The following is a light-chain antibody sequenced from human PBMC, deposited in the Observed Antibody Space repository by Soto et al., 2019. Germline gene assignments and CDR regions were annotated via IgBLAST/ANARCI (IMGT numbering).Light chain of an antibody. CDR1: QSVSSSY. V-gene: IGKV3-20*01. CDR2: GAS. J-gene: IGKJ4*01. Sequence: EIVLTQSPGTLSLSPGERATLSCRASQSVSSSYLAWYQQKPGQAPRLLLYGASNRATGIPDRFSGSGSGTDFTLTISRLEPEDFAVYYWQQYGSSPLLTFGGGTKVEIK. CDR3: QQYGSSPLLT.